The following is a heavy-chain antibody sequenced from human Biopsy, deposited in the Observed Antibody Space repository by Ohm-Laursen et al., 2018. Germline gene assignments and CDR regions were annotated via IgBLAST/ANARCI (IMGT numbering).Heavy chain of an antibody. Sequence: SLRLSCAASGFTFDDYGMHWARQVPGKGLEWVSGISWNGGTIGYADSVKGRFTISRDDAKNSLHLQMDSLRPEDTALYYCAKACCSGSYYDGFDVWGQGTVVTVSS. CDR1: GFTFDDYG. D-gene: IGHD1-26*01. J-gene: IGHJ3*01. V-gene: IGHV3-9*01. CDR2: ISWNGGTI. CDR3: AKACCSGSYYDGFDV.